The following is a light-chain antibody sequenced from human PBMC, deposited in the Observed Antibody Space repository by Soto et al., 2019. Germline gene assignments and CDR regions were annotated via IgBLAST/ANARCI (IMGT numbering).Light chain of an antibody. CDR2: SAS. Sequence: IVLTQSPGTRSVSPGERATLSCRASQSVSRRYLAWYQQKHGQAPRLVIHSASSRATGIPDRFSGSVSGTDGTITISRLEKEDGSVYYCQQYSSSTLTFGGGTKVDIK. J-gene: IGKJ4*01. V-gene: IGKV3-20*01. CDR1: QSVSRRY. CDR3: QQYSSSTLT.